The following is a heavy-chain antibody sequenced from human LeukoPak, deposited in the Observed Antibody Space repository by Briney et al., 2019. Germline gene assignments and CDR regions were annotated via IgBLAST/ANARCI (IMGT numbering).Heavy chain of an antibody. CDR2: ISYSGST. CDR3: ARQGYDILTGYIDPFDI. J-gene: IGHJ3*02. D-gene: IGHD3-9*01. Sequence: SGTLSLTCTVSGGSISSYYWSWIRQPPGKGLEWIGYISYSGSTNYSPSLKSRVTISIDTSKNQFSLKLRSVTAADTAIYYCARQGYDILTGYIDPFDIWGQAAMVTVPS. CDR1: GGSISSYY. V-gene: IGHV4-59*08.